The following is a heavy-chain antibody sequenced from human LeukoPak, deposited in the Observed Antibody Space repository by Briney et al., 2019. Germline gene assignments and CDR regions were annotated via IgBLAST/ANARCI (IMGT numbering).Heavy chain of an antibody. CDR2: ILNDGGST. J-gene: IGHJ4*02. CDR3: VRHNYGYDY. V-gene: IGHV3-74*01. CDR1: GFTFNRYW. Sequence: GGSLRLSCTASGFTFNRYWMHWVRQAPGEGPVWVAHILNDGGSTSYADSVKGRFTIPRDNAKNTLSLQMNSLRAEDTAVYYCVRHNYGYDYWGQGTPVTVSS. D-gene: IGHD5-18*01.